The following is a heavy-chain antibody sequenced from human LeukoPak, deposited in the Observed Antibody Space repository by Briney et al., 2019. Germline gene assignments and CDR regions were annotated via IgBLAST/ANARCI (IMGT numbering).Heavy chain of an antibody. CDR1: GSTFSSYA. V-gene: IGHV3-30-3*01. J-gene: IGHJ4*02. Sequence: GRSLRLSCAASGSTFSSYAMHWVRQAPGKGLEWVAVISYDGSNKYYADSVKGRFTISRDNSKNTLYLQINSLRAEDTAVYYCARDRAARGSSIPYWGQGTLVTVSS. CDR3: ARDRAARGSSIPY. CDR2: ISYDGSNK. D-gene: IGHD6-6*01.